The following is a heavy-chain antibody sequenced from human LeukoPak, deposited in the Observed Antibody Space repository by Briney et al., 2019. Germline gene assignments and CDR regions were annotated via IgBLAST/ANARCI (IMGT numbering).Heavy chain of an antibody. V-gene: IGHV3-48*03. D-gene: IGHD5-24*01. J-gene: IGHJ4*02. Sequence: PGGSLRLSCAASGFTFSSYEMNWVRQAPGKGLEWVSYISSSGSTIYYADPVKGRFTISRDNANNLLYLQMNIPTAEDTAVYYCARAQDGYKTVFDYWGQGTLVTVS. CDR3: ARAQDGYKTVFDY. CDR2: ISSSGSTI. CDR1: GFTFSSYE.